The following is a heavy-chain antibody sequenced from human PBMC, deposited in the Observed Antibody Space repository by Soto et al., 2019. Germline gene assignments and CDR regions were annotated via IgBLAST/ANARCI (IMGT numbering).Heavy chain of an antibody. D-gene: IGHD6-19*01. CDR3: ARTAILVAGRRFGEGYYYYGMDV. J-gene: IGHJ6*02. V-gene: IGHV3-30-3*01. CDR2: LSYDGSNK. CDR1: GVTIISYA. Sequence: GVPLRLCCTASGVTIISYAMHWVRQAPSKGLEWVAVLSYDGSNKYYADSVKGRFTISRDNSKNTLYLQMNSLRAEDTAVYYCARTAILVAGRRFGEGYYYYGMDVRGQGTTVTVSS.